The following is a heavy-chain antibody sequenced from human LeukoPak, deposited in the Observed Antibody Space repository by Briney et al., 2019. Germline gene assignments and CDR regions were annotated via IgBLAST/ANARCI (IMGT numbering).Heavy chain of an antibody. J-gene: IGHJ4*02. CDR1: GLTFSSYS. CDR2: ISSSSSYI. D-gene: IGHD3-10*01. V-gene: IGHV3-21*01. Sequence: GGSLRLSCAASGLTFSSYSMNWVRRAPGRGLEWVPSISSSSSYIYYADSVKGRFTISRDNAKNSLYLQMNSLRAEDTAVYYCARSPPVRGVIPFDYWGQGTLVTVSS. CDR3: ARSPPVRGVIPFDY.